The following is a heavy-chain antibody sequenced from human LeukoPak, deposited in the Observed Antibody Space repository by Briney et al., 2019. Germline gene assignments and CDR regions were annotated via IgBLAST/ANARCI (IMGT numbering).Heavy chain of an antibody. Sequence: SETLSLTRAVYGGSFSGYYWSWIRQPPGKGLEWIGEINHSGSTNYNPSLKSRVTISVDTSKNQFSLKLSSVTAADTAVYYCARGWRSYYYGSGSYYVDYWGQGTLVTVSS. CDR2: INHSGST. V-gene: IGHV4-34*01. CDR1: GGSFSGYY. CDR3: ARGWRSYYYGSGSYYVDY. D-gene: IGHD3-10*01. J-gene: IGHJ4*02.